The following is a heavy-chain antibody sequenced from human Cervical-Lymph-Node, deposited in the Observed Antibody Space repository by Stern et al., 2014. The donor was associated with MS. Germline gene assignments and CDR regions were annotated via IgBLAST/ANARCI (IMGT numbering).Heavy chain of an antibody. J-gene: IGHJ4*02. CDR1: GGSFSGYF. CDR2: INHSGST. D-gene: IGHD1-26*01. Sequence: QVQLQQWGAGLLKPSETLSLTCAVYGGSFSGYFWSWIRQSPGKGLEWIGEINHSGSTKSNPSLKSRVTISVDPSKSPFSLKLSSVTASDTAVYYCARGGGSYYNYWGQGTLVTVSS. V-gene: IGHV4-34*01. CDR3: ARGGGSYYNY.